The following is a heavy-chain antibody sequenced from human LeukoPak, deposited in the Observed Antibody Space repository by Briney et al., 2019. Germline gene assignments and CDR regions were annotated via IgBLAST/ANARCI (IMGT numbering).Heavy chain of an antibody. J-gene: IGHJ5*02. CDR2: IYHSGST. CDR3: ARAQYSESNDWFDP. CDR1: GYSISSGYY. V-gene: IGHV4-38-2*02. D-gene: IGHD1-26*01. Sequence: SETLSLTCTVSGYSISSGYYWGWIRQPPGKGLEWIGSIYHSGSTYYNPSLKSRVTISVDTSKNQFSLKLSSVTAADTAVYYCARAQYSESNDWFDPWGQGTLVTVSS.